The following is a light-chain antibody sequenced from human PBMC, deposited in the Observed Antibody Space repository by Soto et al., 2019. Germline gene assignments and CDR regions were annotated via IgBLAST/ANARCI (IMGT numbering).Light chain of an antibody. CDR2: EVT. Sequence: QSALTQPASVSGSPGQSIAISCTGTSSDVGGYDYVSWYQQHPDKAPKLMIYEVTKRPSGVSNRFSGSKSGNTASLTISGLQPEDEADYYCSSHTSGSTPGFGSGTKLTVL. V-gene: IGLV2-14*01. J-gene: IGLJ1*01. CDR3: SSHTSGSTPG. CDR1: SSDVGGYDY.